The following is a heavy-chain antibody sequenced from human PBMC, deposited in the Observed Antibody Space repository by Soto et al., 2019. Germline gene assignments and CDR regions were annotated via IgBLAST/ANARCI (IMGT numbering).Heavy chain of an antibody. CDR1: GFMFGSYW. CDR2: IYGDGTNT. D-gene: IGHD1-26*01. Sequence: EVQLVESGGGLVQPGGSLSLSCAASGFMFGSYWMHWVRQAPGKGLEWVSRIYGDGTNTIYADSVKGRFTTTRDNARNTLYLQMSSLTAEDTAVYYCVREERWVAKNWGPGTPVTVSS. J-gene: IGHJ4*02. CDR3: VREERWVAKN. V-gene: IGHV3-74*01.